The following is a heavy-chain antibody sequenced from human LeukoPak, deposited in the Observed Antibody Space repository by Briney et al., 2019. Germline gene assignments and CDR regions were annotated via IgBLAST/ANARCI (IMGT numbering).Heavy chain of an antibody. CDR3: ARDLSRYYDSSGPFDY. D-gene: IGHD3-22*01. V-gene: IGHV1-18*01. CDR2: ISAYNGNT. J-gene: IGHJ4*02. Sequence: GASVKVSCKASGYTFTSYGISWVRQAPGQGLEWMGWISAYNGNTNYAQKPQGRVTMTTDTSTSTAYMELRSLRSDDTAVYYCARDLSRYYDSSGPFDYWGQGTLVTVSS. CDR1: GYTFTSYG.